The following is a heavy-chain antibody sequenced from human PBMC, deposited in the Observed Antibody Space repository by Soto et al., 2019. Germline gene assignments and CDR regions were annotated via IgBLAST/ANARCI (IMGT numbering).Heavy chain of an antibody. D-gene: IGHD2-15*01. Sequence: SETLSLTCTVSGGSISSYYWSWIRQPPGKGLEWIGYIYYSGSTNYNPSLKSRVTISVDTSKNQFSLKLSSVTAADTAVYYCARPRSYCSGGSCYVWFDPWGQGTLVTVS. CDR3: ARPRSYCSGGSCYVWFDP. CDR2: IYYSGST. CDR1: GGSISSYY. J-gene: IGHJ5*02. V-gene: IGHV4-59*08.